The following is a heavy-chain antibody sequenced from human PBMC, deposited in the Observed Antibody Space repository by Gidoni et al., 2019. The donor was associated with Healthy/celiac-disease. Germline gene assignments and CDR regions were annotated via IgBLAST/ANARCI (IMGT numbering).Heavy chain of an antibody. D-gene: IGHD3-10*01. J-gene: IGHJ5*02. CDR3: ARQRDDGLLWFGELSDWFDP. V-gene: IGHV4-39*01. Sequence: QLQLQASGPGLVKPSEPLSLTCTVSGGSISISSYYWGWIRQPPGHGLEWIGSIYYSGSTYYNQDHKRRGTISVDTDKNQCSLKLSSVTAADTAVYDCARQRDDGLLWFGELSDWFDPWGQGTLVTVSS. CDR2: IYYSGST. CDR1: GGSISISSYY.